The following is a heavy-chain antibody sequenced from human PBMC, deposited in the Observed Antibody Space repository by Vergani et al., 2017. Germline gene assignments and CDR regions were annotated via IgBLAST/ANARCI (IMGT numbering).Heavy chain of an antibody. CDR1: GGTFSSYA. CDR3: ASPRYGDYRIDVLDY. J-gene: IGHJ4*02. D-gene: IGHD4-17*01. Sequence: QVQLVQSGAEVKKPGSSVKVSCKASGGTFSSYAISWVRQAPGQGLEWMGRLIPIFCTANYAQKFQGRVTITADDSTSTAYMELSSLRSEDTAVYYCASPRYGDYRIDVLDYWGQGTLVTVSS. V-gene: IGHV1-69*18. CDR2: LIPIFCTA.